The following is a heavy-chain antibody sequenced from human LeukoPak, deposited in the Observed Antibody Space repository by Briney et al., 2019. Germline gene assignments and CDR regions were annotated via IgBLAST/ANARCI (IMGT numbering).Heavy chain of an antibody. D-gene: IGHD2-2*02. Sequence: ASVTVSCKASGYTFTSYGISWVRQAPGQGLEWMGWISAYNGNTNYAQKLQGRVTMTTDTSTSTAYMELRSLRSDDTAVYYCARVVVPAAIYPGEGPDYWGQGTLVTVSS. CDR3: ARVVVPAAIYPGEGPDY. CDR1: GYTFTSYG. V-gene: IGHV1-18*01. J-gene: IGHJ4*02. CDR2: ISAYNGNT.